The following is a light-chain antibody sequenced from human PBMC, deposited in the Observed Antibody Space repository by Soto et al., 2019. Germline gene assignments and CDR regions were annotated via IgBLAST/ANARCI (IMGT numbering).Light chain of an antibody. CDR2: EVS. V-gene: IGLV2-14*01. CDR1: SSDVGGYNY. J-gene: IGLJ1*01. Sequence: QSVLTQPASVSGSPGQSITISCTGTSSDVGGYNYVSWYQQHPGKAPKLMIYEVSNRPSGVSSRFSGSKSGNTASLTISGLQAEDEADYYCSSYTSSNTPYVLGTGTKLTVL. CDR3: SSYTSSNTPYV.